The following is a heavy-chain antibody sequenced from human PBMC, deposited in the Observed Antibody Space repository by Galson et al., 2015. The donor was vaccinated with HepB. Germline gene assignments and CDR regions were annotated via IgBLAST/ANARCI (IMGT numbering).Heavy chain of an antibody. D-gene: IGHD6-6*01. CDR1: GYTFTGYY. CDR3: ARGGYSSSSFVGDLGYYFDY. J-gene: IGHJ4*02. Sequence: SVKVSCKASGYTFTGYYMHWVRQAPGQGLEWMGWINPNSGGTNYAQKFQGRVTMTRDTSISTAYMELSRLRSDDTAVYYCARGGYSSSSFVGDLGYYFDYWGQGTLVTVSS. V-gene: IGHV1-2*02. CDR2: INPNSGGT.